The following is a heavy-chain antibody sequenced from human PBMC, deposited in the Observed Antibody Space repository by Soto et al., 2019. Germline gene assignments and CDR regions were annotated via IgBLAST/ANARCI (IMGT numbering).Heavy chain of an antibody. V-gene: IGHV4-34*01. CDR1: GGSFSGYY. CDR2: INHSGST. CDR3: ASLAVAGLRHYMDV. Sequence: QVQLQQWGAGLLKPSETLSLTCAVYGGSFSGYYWSWIRQPPGKGLGWIGEINHSGSTNYNPSLKSRVTISVDTSKNQFSLKLSSVTAADTAVYYCASLAVAGLRHYMDVWGKGTTVTVSS. J-gene: IGHJ6*03. D-gene: IGHD6-19*01.